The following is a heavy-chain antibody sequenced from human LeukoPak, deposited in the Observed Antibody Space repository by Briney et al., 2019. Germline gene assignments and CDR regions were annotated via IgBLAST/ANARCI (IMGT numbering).Heavy chain of an antibody. CDR3: ARGIRFLEWLSKDDAFDI. D-gene: IGHD3-3*01. V-gene: IGHV3-48*01. CDR1: GFTFSSYS. J-gene: IGHJ3*02. CDR2: ISSSSSTI. Sequence: GGSLRLSCAASGFTFSSYSMNWVRQAPGKGLKWVSYISSSSSTIYYADSVKGRFTISRDNAKNSLYLQMNSLRAEDTAVYYCARGIRFLEWLSKDDAFDIWGQGTMVTVSS.